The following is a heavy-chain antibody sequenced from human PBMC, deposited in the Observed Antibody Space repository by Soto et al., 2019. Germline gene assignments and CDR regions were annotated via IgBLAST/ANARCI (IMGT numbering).Heavy chain of an antibody. CDR3: ARDGHGMDV. J-gene: IGHJ6*04. V-gene: IGHV4-61*01. CDR1: GGSVSTGSYH. CDR2: IFFTGST. Sequence: QVQLQESGPGLVRPSETLSLTCTVSGGSVSTGSYHWSWLRQPPGKGLEWIGYIFFTGSTHYNPSLKNRVTISVDTSKNQFSLTVTSVTAADTAVYYCARDGHGMDVWGKGTTVTVSS.